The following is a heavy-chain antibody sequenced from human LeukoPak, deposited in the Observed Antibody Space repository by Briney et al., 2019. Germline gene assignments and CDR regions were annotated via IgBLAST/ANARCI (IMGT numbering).Heavy chain of an antibody. CDR3: ARHPTKWELRLSLDY. D-gene: IGHD1-26*01. J-gene: IGHJ4*02. Sequence: SETLSLTCAVYGGSFSAYYWSWIRQPPGKGPEWIGEINHSGSTNYNPSLKSRVVISVDTSKNQFSLNMNSVTAADTVVYYCARHPTKWELRLSLDYWGQGTLVTVSS. V-gene: IGHV4-34*01. CDR2: INHSGST. CDR1: GGSFSAYY.